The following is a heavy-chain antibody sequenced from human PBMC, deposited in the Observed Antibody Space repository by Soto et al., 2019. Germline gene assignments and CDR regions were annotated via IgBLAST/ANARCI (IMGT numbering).Heavy chain of an antibody. V-gene: IGHV4-31*03. CDR2: IYYSGTT. J-gene: IGHJ4*02. D-gene: IGHD2-2*01. CDR1: GGSISSGGYY. Sequence: SETLSLTCTVSGGSISSGGYYWSWIRQHPGKGLEWIGYIYYSGTTYYNPSLKSRVTISVDTSKNQFSLKLSSVTAADTAVYYCARDLPRRTSSEVDYWGQGTLVTVSS. CDR3: ARDLPRRTSSEVDY.